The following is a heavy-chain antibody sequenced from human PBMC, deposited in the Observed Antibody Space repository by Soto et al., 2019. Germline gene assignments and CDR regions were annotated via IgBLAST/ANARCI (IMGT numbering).Heavy chain of an antibody. V-gene: IGHV1-8*01. D-gene: IGHD1-26*01. CDR3: ARGVTAGVDY. J-gene: IGHJ4*02. CDR2: MQPSSGRT. CDR1: GYSFTSLD. Sequence: QVQLVQSGAEVREPGASVKVSCKASGYSFTSLDINWVRQTTGQGLEWMGWMQPSSGRTGYAQKFQGRVTMTRDTSINTAYMELSRLTSDETAFYYCARGVTAGVDYWGQGTLVTVSS.